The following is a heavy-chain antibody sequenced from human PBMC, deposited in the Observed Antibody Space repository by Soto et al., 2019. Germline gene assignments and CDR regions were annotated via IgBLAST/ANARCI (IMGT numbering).Heavy chain of an antibody. CDR2: IYQSGST. D-gene: IGHD6-13*01. V-gene: IGHV4-30-2*01. J-gene: IGHJ3*02. Sequence: TLSLTCAVAGGSISSSVYSWSWIRQPPGKGLERIGYIYQSGSTYYNPSLKSRVTISVDRSKNQFSLKLSSVTAADTAVYYCARERTGIAAAGHDAFDIWGQGTMVTFSS. CDR1: GGSISSSVYS. CDR3: ARERTGIAAAGHDAFDI.